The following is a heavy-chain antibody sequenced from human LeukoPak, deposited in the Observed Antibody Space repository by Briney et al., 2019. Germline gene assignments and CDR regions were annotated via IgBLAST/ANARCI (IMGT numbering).Heavy chain of an antibody. CDR2: IYTSGST. J-gene: IGHJ5*02. Sequence: SQTLSLTCTVSGGSISSGSYYWSWIRQPAGKGLEWIGRIYTSGSTNYNPSLKSRVTISVDTSKNQFSLKLSSVTAADTAVYYCAREYRRGYDLEWFDPWGQGTLVTVSS. D-gene: IGHD5-12*01. CDR3: AREYRRGYDLEWFDP. V-gene: IGHV4-61*02. CDR1: GGSISSGSYY.